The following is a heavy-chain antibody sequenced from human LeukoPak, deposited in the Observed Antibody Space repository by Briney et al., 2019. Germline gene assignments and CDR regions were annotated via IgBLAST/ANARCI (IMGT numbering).Heavy chain of an antibody. CDR1: GFNFGNYA. J-gene: IGHJ4*02. Sequence: PGGSLRLSCAASGFNFGNYAMHWVRQAPGKGLEWVPLIPSGGFYEYYADSVKGRFTISRDNSGNTLYLQLNSLRPEDTAVYYCARDSTYYYESGSSGPHYFDNWGQGTLVSVSS. CDR2: IPSGGFYE. D-gene: IGHD3-10*01. V-gene: IGHV3-30-3*01. CDR3: ARDSTYYYESGSSGPHYFDN.